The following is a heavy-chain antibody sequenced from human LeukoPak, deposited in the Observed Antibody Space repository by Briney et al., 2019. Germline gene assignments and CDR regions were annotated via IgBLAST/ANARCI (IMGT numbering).Heavy chain of an antibody. V-gene: IGHV1-2*02. CDR3: ARDYVGDNWFDP. J-gene: IGHJ5*02. Sequence: GASVKVSCKASGYRFTGYYIHWVRQAPGQGLEWMGWISPNSGGTNYAQKFQGRVTMTRDTSISTAYMELSRLRSDDTAVYYCARDYVGDNWFDPWGQGTLVTVSS. CDR2: ISPNSGGT. D-gene: IGHD3-16*01. CDR1: GYRFTGYY.